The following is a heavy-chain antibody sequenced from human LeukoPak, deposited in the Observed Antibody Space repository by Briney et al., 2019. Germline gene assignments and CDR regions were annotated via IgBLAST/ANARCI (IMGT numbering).Heavy chain of an antibody. V-gene: IGHV3-33*01. CDR2: IWYDGSNK. D-gene: IGHD2-15*01. Sequence: HPGRSLRLSCAASGFTFSSYGVHWVRQAPGKGLEWVAVIWYDGSNKYYADSVKGRFTISRDNSKNTLYLQMNSLRAEDTAVYYCARGYCSGGSCYSALDYWGQGTLVTVSS. CDR1: GFTFSSYG. J-gene: IGHJ4*02. CDR3: ARGYCSGGSCYSALDY.